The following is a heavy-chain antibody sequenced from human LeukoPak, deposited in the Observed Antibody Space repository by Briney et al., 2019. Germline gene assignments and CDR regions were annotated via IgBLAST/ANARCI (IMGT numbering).Heavy chain of an antibody. J-gene: IGHJ5*02. Sequence: PSETLSLTCTVSGGSISSYYWSWIRQPPGKGLEWIGYIYYSGSTNYNPSLKSRVTISVDTSKNQFSLKMSSVTAADTAVYYCARDFRDWFDPWGQGTLVTVSS. CDR2: IYYSGST. V-gene: IGHV4-59*12. CDR1: GGSISSYY. CDR3: ARDFRDWFDP. D-gene: IGHD3-10*01.